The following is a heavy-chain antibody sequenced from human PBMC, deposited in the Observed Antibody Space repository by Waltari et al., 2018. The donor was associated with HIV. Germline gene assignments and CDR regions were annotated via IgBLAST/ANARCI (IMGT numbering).Heavy chain of an antibody. D-gene: IGHD3-22*01. V-gene: IGHV3-7*01. CDR1: ELPFNNSW. J-gene: IGHJ4*02. Sequence: EVQLVASGGGLVQPGGSLRLPCAASELPFNNSWMTWVRQAPGKGREGVANIKQDESEKYYVDSVKGRFTISRDNAKNSLFLQMNSLRAEDTAVYYCAREALYDSSGYYFDYWGQGTLVTVSS. CDR3: AREALYDSSGYYFDY. CDR2: IKQDESEK.